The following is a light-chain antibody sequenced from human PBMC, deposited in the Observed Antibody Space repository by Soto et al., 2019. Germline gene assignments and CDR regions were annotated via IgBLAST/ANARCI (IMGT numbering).Light chain of an antibody. CDR3: SSYTSSSTLYV. J-gene: IGLJ1*01. CDR2: EVS. CDR1: SSDVGGYNY. Sequence: QSVLTQPASVSGSPGQSITISCTGTSSDVGGYNYVSWYQQHPGKAPKLMIYEVSNRPSGVSNRFSGSKSGNTASLTISGLQDDEEADYYCSSYTSSSTLYVFGTGTKLTVL. V-gene: IGLV2-14*01.